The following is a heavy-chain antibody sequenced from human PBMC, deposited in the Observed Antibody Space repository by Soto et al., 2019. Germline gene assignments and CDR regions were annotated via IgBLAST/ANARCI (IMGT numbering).Heavy chain of an antibody. Sequence: SLRLSCAASGFTFDDYAMHWVRQAPGEGLEWVSGISWNSGSIGYADSVKGRFTISRDNAKNSLYLQMNSLRAEDTALYYCAKDMGYSSSPYYYYGMDVWGQGTTVTVSS. J-gene: IGHJ6*02. V-gene: IGHV3-9*01. CDR2: ISWNSGSI. CDR1: GFTFDDYA. D-gene: IGHD6-13*01. CDR3: AKDMGYSSSPYYYYGMDV.